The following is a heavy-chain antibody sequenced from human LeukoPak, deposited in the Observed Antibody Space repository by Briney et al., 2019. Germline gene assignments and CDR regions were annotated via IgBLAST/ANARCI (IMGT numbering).Heavy chain of an antibody. CDR2: IYYSGST. V-gene: IGHV4-59*01. J-gene: IGHJ4*02. Sequence: SSETLSLTRTVSGGSLSSFFWSWIRQPPGKGLEWIGNIYYSGSTNYNPSLQSRVTISVDTSKNQFSLKLTSVTAADTAVYYCASSGGVAARRGYFSYWGQGTLVTVSS. CDR1: GGSLSSFF. CDR3: ASSGGVAARRGYFSY. D-gene: IGHD6-6*01.